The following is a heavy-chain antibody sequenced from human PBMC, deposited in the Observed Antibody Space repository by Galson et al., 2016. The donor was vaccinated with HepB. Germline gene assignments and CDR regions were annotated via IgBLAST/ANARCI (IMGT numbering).Heavy chain of an antibody. CDR3: ARGVNDYGDY. Sequence: SLRLSCAASGFTFSTYGMHWVRQAPGKGLEGVAYISTSSTTIYYADSAKGRFTISRDNAKSSLYRQMNRLRAEDTARYFCARGVNDYGDYWGQGTSVTVSS. D-gene: IGHD5/OR15-5a*01. V-gene: IGHV3-48*01. CDR2: ISTSSTTI. J-gene: IGHJ4*02. CDR1: GFTFSTYG.